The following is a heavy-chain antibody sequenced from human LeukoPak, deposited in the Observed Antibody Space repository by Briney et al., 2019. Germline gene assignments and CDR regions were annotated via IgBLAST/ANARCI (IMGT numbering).Heavy chain of an antibody. CDR2: ISTQNGNT. Sequence: ASVTVSCKASGYTFTSYGISWVRQAPGQGLEWMGWISTQNGNTNYAQKFQGRVTMTTDTSTSTAYMELRSLRSDDTAVYYCARGASYVILTRYSYFDYWGQGTLVTVSS. V-gene: IGHV1-18*01. D-gene: IGHD3-9*01. J-gene: IGHJ4*02. CDR1: GYTFTSYG. CDR3: ARGASYVILTRYSYFDY.